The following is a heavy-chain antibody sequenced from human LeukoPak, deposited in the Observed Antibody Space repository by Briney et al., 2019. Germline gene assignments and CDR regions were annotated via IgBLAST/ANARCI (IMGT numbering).Heavy chain of an antibody. D-gene: IGHD5-18*01. CDR3: AKDSKRYSYGENYYFDY. CDR2: ISGSGGST. CDR1: GFTFSSYA. V-gene: IGHV3-23*01. J-gene: IGHJ4*02. Sequence: PGGSLRLSCAASGFTFSSYAMSWVRQAPGKGLEWVSAISGSGGSTYYADSVKGRFTISRDNSKNTLYLQMNSLRAEDTAVYYCAKDSKRYSYGENYYFDYWGQGTLVTVSS.